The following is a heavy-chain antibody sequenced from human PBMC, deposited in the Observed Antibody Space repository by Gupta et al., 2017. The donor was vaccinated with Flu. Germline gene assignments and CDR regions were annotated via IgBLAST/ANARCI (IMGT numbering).Heavy chain of an antibody. J-gene: IGHJ6*02. CDR3: VKDCAPTWKEPDYGLDV. D-gene: IGHD1-1*01. V-gene: IGHV3-30*18. Sequence: VRQAPGRGLEWVALISYDGAKEYYGDSVKGRFIISRDNSKNTLYLQMNSLRDEDTAVYYCVKDCAPTWKEPDYGLDVWGQGTTVIVS. CDR2: ISYDGAKE.